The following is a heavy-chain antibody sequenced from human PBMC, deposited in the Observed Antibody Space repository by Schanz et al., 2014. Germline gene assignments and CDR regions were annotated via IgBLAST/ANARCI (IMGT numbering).Heavy chain of an antibody. CDR3: ARPALWFGDNCFDP. CDR1: GFAVDNYY. D-gene: IGHD3-10*01. CDR2: IFTDGRT. V-gene: IGHV3-66*01. J-gene: IGHJ5*02. Sequence: EVQLVASGGGLVQPGGSLRLSCAASGFAVDNYYMSCVRQAPGRGLEWVSIIFTDGRTYYADSVKGRFTISRDSSKNTLLLQMSRLRAEATAVYYCARPALWFGDNCFDPWGQGTLVTVSS.